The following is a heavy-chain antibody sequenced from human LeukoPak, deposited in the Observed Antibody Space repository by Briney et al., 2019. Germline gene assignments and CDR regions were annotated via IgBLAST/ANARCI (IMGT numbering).Heavy chain of an antibody. V-gene: IGHV3-23*01. CDR1: GFTFDDYA. J-gene: IGHJ4*02. Sequence: GRSLRLSCAASGFTFDDYAMHWVRQAPGKGLEWVSLIIGSGNSIHYADSVKGRFTISRDNFKNTVFLQLNSLRPEDTAVYYCAKHGDNVWGSFRFGLDYWGQGTLVTVSS. D-gene: IGHD3-16*02. CDR2: IIGSGNSI. CDR3: AKHGDNVWGSFRFGLDY.